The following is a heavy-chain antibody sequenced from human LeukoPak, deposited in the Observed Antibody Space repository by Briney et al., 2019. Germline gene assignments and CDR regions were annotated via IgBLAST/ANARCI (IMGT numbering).Heavy chain of an antibody. CDR3: ARPREIAAAGLAPPDY. J-gene: IGHJ4*02. CDR1: GFTFSSYA. V-gene: IGHV3-30-3*01. D-gene: IGHD6-13*01. Sequence: GGSLRLPCAASGFTFSSYAMHWVRQAPGKGLEWVAVISYDGSNKYYADSVKGRFTISRDNSKNTLYLQMNSLRAEDTAVYYCARPREIAAAGLAPPDYWGQGTLVTVSS. CDR2: ISYDGSNK.